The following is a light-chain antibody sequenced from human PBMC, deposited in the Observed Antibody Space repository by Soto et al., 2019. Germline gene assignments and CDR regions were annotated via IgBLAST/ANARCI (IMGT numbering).Light chain of an antibody. CDR1: QNIRNY. J-gene: IGKJ2*01. CDR3: QQTYSMPHT. CDR2: DTS. V-gene: IGKV1-39*01. Sequence: QMTQSPSSLSVSIGDRVTITCRASQNIRNYLSWYQHSPGKAPKLLIYDTSSFQSGVPSRFSGSGSGTDFTLTIRSLQPEDFATYYCQQTYSMPHTFGQGTKLEIK.